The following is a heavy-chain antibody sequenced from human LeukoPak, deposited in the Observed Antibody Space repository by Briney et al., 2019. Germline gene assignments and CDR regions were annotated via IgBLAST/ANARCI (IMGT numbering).Heavy chain of an antibody. V-gene: IGHV3-21*01. CDR3: ARHLLGTFVVVPAAIREWGAFDI. Sequence: GGSLRLSCAASGFTFSSYSRNWVRQAPGKGLEWVSSISSSSSYIYYADSVKGRFTISRDNAKNSLYLQMNSLRAEDTAVYYCARHLLGTFVVVPAAIREWGAFDIWGQGTMVTVSS. D-gene: IGHD2-2*02. CDR1: GFTFSSYS. CDR2: ISSSSSYI. J-gene: IGHJ3*02.